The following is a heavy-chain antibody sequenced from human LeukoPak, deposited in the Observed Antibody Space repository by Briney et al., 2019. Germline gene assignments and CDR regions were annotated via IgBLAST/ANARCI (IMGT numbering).Heavy chain of an antibody. CDR3: ARGDTEVAATADF. Sequence: GESLKISCKGSGYSFTTHWIGWVRQMPGKGLEWMGILHPGDSDTRYSPSFQGRVTISADKSISTAYLQWSSLRASDSAMYYCARGDTEVAATADFWGQGTLVTASS. V-gene: IGHV5-51*01. J-gene: IGHJ4*02. CDR1: GYSFTTHW. D-gene: IGHD6-19*01. CDR2: LHPGDSDT.